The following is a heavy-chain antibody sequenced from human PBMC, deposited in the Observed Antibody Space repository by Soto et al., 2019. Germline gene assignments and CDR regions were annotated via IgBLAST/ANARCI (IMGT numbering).Heavy chain of an antibody. CDR3: ARLPVDTSMIYWFDP. V-gene: IGHV4-61*08. J-gene: IGHJ5*02. D-gene: IGHD5-18*01. CDR2: IYYRGST. CDR1: GGSVSSGDYY. Sequence: QVQLQESGPGLVKASETLSLTCTVSGGSVSSGDYYWSWIRQPPGKGLEWIGNIYYRGSTNYNPSLKSRATISVDTSKNQFSLKVSSVTAADTAVYYCARLPVDTSMIYWFDPWGQGTLVTVSS.